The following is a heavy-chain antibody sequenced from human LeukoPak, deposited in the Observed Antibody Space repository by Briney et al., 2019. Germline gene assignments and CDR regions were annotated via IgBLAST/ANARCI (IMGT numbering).Heavy chain of an antibody. V-gene: IGHV1-46*01. J-gene: IGHJ6*02. Sequence: ASVKVSCKASGYNFISYYMHWVRQAPGQGLEWMGIINPSGGSTSYAQKFQDRVTMTRDTSTSTVYMELSSLKSEDTAVYYCAREDVVLVDAVRYCYYGMDVWGQGVLVTVSS. CDR1: GYNFISYY. CDR3: AREDVVLVDAVRYCYYGMDV. D-gene: IGHD2-8*01. CDR2: INPSGGST.